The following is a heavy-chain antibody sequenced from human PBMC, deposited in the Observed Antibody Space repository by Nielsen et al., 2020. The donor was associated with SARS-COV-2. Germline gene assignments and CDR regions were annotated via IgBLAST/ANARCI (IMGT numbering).Heavy chain of an antibody. J-gene: IGHJ4*02. V-gene: IGHV3-48*01. CDR3: ARERYSYGSSY. CDR2: ISSSSSTI. Sequence: GESLKISCAASGFTFSSYWMSWVRQAPGKGLEWVSYISSSSSTIYYADSVKGRFTISRDNAKNSLYLQMNSLRAEDTAVYYCARERYSYGSSYWGQGTLVTVSS. D-gene: IGHD5-18*01. CDR1: GFTFSSYW.